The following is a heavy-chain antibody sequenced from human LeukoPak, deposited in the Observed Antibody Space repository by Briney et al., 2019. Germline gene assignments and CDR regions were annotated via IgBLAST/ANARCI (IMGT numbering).Heavy chain of an antibody. V-gene: IGHV4-59*12. J-gene: IGHJ4*02. CDR1: GGSISSYY. D-gene: IGHD6-19*01. CDR3: ARGPVAGREME. CDR2: IYYSGST. Sequence: PSETLSLTCTVSGGSISSYYWSWIRQPPGKGLEWIGYIYYSGSTNYNPSLKSRVTISVDTSKNQFSLKLSSVTAADTAVYYCARGPVAGREMEWGQGTLVTVSS.